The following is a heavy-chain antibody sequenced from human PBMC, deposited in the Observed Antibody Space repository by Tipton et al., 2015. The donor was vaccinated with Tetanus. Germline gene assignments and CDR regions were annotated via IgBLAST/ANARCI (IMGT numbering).Heavy chain of an antibody. Sequence: SLRLSCAASGFTFSSYSMNWVRQAPGKGLEWVSYISSSSSTIYYADSVKGRFTISRDNAKNSLYLQMNSLRDEDTAVYYCARGRDSSGYRYYFDCWGQGTLVTVSS. J-gene: IGHJ4*02. CDR2: ISSSSSTI. D-gene: IGHD3-22*01. V-gene: IGHV3-48*02. CDR3: ARGRDSSGYRYYFDC. CDR1: GFTFSSYS.